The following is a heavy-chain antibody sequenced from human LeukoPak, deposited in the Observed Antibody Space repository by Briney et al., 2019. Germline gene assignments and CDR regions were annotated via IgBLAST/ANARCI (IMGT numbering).Heavy chain of an antibody. CDR3: AKGPHASTWNNWFDP. CDR1: GFTFRSHA. V-gene: IGHV3-23*01. CDR2: IYENGGTT. Sequence: GGSLRLSCVGSGFTFRSHAMSWVRQAPEKGLEFVSGIYENGGTTYYADSVKGRFTISRDNSQNTLYLQLNSPRADDTAIYYCAKGPHASTWNNWFDPWGQGTLVTVSS. D-gene: IGHD6-13*01. J-gene: IGHJ5*02.